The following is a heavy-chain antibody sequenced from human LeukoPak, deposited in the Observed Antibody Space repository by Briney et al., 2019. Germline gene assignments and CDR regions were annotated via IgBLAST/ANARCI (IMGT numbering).Heavy chain of an antibody. Sequence: SVKVSCKASGGTFSSYAISWVRQATGQGLEWMGGIIPIFGTANYAQKFQGRVTITADESTSTAYMELSSLRSEDTAVYYCARVKFGYSYGYDYWGQGTLVTVSS. CDR2: IIPIFGTA. D-gene: IGHD5-18*01. J-gene: IGHJ4*02. V-gene: IGHV1-69*13. CDR3: ARVKFGYSYGYDY. CDR1: GGTFSSYA.